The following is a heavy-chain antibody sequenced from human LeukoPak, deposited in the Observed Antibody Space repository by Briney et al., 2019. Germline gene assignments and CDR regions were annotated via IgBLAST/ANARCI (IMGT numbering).Heavy chain of an antibody. CDR3: ARGLWGYITMYYYFDY. D-gene: IGHD3-3*01. CDR2: INHSGST. CDR1: WVLQWLL. V-gene: IGHV4-34*01. Sequence: PSETLSPHLRCLWWVLQWLLLELDPPAPGKGLEWIGEINHSGSTNYNPSLKSRVTISVDTSKNQFSLKLSSVTAADTAVYYCARGLWGYITMYYYFDYWGQGTLVTVSS. J-gene: IGHJ4*02.